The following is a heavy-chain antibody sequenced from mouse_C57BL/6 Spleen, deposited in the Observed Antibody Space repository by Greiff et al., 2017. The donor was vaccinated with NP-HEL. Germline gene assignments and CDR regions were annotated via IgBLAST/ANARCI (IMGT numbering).Heavy chain of an antibody. V-gene: IGHV1-80*01. D-gene: IGHD1-1*01. CDR1: GYAFSSYW. J-gene: IGHJ3*01. CDR2: IYPGDGDT. CDR3: ATPDYYGSSPFAY. Sequence: VKLMESGAELVKPGASVKISCKASGYAFSSYWMNWVKQRPGKGLEWIGQIYPGDGDTNYNGKFKGKATLTADKSSSTAYMQLSSLTSEDSAVYFCATPDYYGSSPFAYWGQGTLVTVSA.